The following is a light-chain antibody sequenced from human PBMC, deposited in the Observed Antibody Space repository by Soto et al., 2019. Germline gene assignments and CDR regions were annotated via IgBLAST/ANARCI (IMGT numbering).Light chain of an antibody. J-gene: IGKJ2*01. Sequence: DVQMTQSPSSLSASVGDRVTITCQASQDISTYLNWYQQKPGKAPKLLIFDASYLQTGVASRFSGSGSGTDFTLTISSLQPEDIATYYCQQYDNVPPYTFGQGTKLEI. CDR3: QQYDNVPPYT. CDR2: DAS. CDR1: QDISTY. V-gene: IGKV1-33*01.